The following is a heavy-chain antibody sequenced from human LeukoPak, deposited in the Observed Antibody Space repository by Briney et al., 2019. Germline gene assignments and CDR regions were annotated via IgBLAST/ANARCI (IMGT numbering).Heavy chain of an antibody. CDR1: GFTFSSYG. CDR3: TRDPSKLLDSSGYVDY. Sequence: GGSLRLSCAASGFTFSSYGMHWVRQAPGRGLEWVAVIWYDGSNKYYADSVKGRFTISRDNSKNTLYLQMNSLRAEDTAVYYCTRDPSKLLDSSGYVDYWGQGTLVTVSS. J-gene: IGHJ4*02. D-gene: IGHD3-22*01. CDR2: IWYDGSNK. V-gene: IGHV3-33*01.